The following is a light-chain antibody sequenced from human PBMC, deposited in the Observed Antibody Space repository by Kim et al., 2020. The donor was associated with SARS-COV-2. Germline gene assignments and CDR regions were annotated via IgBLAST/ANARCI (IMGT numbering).Light chain of an antibody. CDR1: HIVSDNY. CDR2: GAS. Sequence: EVVLTQSPGTLSLSPGERATLSCRTSHIVSDNYLSWYQQKPGRAPRLLIYGASTRAAGIPDRCSGSGSGTDFTLSISRLEPEDAAVYYCEPYGSSLWTFGEGTKVDIK. CDR3: EPYGSSLWT. J-gene: IGKJ1*01. V-gene: IGKV3-20*01.